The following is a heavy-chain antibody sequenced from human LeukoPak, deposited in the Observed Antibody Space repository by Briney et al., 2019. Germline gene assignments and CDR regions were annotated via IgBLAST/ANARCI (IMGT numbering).Heavy chain of an antibody. J-gene: IGHJ4*02. CDR1: GGSISTFY. V-gene: IGHV4-59*08. CDR3: ARYRNYDFWSGYDK. Sequence: SETLSLTCTVSGGSISTFYWSWIQQPPGKGLEWIGYIYYSGTTNYNPSLKSRVTISVDTSKNQFSLRLNSVTAADTAMYYCARYRNYDFWSGYDKWGQGTLVTVSS. CDR2: IYYSGTT. D-gene: IGHD3-3*01.